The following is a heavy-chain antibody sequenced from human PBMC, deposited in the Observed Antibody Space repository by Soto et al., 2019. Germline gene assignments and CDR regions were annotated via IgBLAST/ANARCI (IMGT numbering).Heavy chain of an antibody. J-gene: IGHJ5*02. Sequence: QVQLVQSGAEVKKPGASVKVSCKASGYTFTSYDITWVRQATGQGLEWMGWMNPNSGNTGYAQKFQGRVTMTRNTSRSTAYMELSSLRSEDTAVYYCARGITIFGVVDPGGQGTLVTVSS. CDR2: MNPNSGNT. CDR3: ARGITIFGVVDP. D-gene: IGHD3-3*01. CDR1: GYTFTSYD. V-gene: IGHV1-8*01.